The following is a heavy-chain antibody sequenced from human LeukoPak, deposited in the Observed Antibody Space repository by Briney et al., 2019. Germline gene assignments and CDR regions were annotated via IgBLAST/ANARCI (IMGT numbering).Heavy chain of an antibody. CDR2: ISSSSSTI. D-gene: IGHD3-9*01. J-gene: IGHJ4*02. Sequence: GGSLRLSCAASGFTFSSYGMTWVRQAPGKGLEWVSYISSSSSTIYYADSVKGRFTISRDNAKNSLYLQLNSLRAEDTAVYYCAKDWGPILTGPPAFNWGQGTLVTVSS. CDR1: GFTFSSYG. CDR3: AKDWGPILTGPPAFN. V-gene: IGHV3-48*01.